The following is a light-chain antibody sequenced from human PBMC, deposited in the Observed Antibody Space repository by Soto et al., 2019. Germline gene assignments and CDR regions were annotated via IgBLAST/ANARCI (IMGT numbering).Light chain of an antibody. V-gene: IGKV3-20*01. CDR2: GAS. Sequence: EIVLTQSPGTLSLSPGERATLTCRASQSVSSSYLGWYQQKLGQAPRLLIYGASSRATGIPDRFSGSGSGTDFTLTISRLEPEDFADYYCQQYGSSPQTFGQGTKVDIK. CDR1: QSVSSSY. J-gene: IGKJ1*01. CDR3: QQYGSSPQT.